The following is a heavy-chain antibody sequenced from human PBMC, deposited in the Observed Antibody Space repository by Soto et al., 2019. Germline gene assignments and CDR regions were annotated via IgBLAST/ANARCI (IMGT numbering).Heavy chain of an antibody. Sequence: QVQLVQSGAEVKKPGSSVKVSCTASGGTFSSYAITWVRQAPGQGLEWMGEIIPIFDTANYAQKFQGRGTITADESTSTVYMELSSLRSEDTAVYSCARDRGPSSGYYPYWFDPWGQGTLVTVSS. J-gene: IGHJ5*02. CDR1: GGTFSSYA. CDR2: IIPIFDTA. CDR3: ARDRGPSSGYYPYWFDP. D-gene: IGHD3-22*01. V-gene: IGHV1-69*12.